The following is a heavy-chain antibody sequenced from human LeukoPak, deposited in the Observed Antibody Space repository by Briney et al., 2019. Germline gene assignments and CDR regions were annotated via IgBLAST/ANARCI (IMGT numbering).Heavy chain of an antibody. CDR3: ARERLDAFDI. CDR2: IIPIFGTA. CDR1: GGTFSSYV. V-gene: IGHV1-69*13. Sequence: ASVKVSCKASGGTFSSYVISWARQAPGQGLEWMGGIIPIFGTANYAQKFQGRVTIIADESTSTVYMELSSLRSEDTAVYYCARERLDAFDIWGQGTTVTVSS. J-gene: IGHJ3*02. D-gene: IGHD6-25*01.